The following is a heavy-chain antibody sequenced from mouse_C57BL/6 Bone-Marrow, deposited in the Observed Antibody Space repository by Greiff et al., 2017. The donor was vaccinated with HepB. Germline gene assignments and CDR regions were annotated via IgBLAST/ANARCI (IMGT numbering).Heavy chain of an antibody. Sequence: EVQLQESGGGLVKPGGSLKLSCAASGFTFSDYGMHWVRQAPEKGLEWVAYISSGSSTIYYADTVKGRFTISRDNAKNTLFLQMTSLRSEDTAMYYCARYYGSSREALFDYWGQGTTLTVSS. D-gene: IGHD1-1*01. CDR1: GFTFSDYG. CDR2: ISSGSSTI. V-gene: IGHV5-17*01. J-gene: IGHJ2*01. CDR3: ARYYGSSREALFDY.